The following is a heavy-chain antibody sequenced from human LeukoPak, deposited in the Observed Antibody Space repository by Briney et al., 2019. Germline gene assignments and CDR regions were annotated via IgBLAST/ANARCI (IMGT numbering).Heavy chain of an antibody. CDR1: GFTFSAYW. CDR2: TDTEGTST. V-gene: IGHV3-74*01. D-gene: IGHD5-24*01. Sequence: GGSLRLSCAASGFTFSAYWMRWVRQAPGQGLVWVSRTDTEGTSTHYADSVKGRSTVSRDNAKNTVYLQMNSLRAEDTAVYYCARDSYNNVDYWGQGTLVTVSS. CDR3: ARDSYNNVDY. J-gene: IGHJ4*02.